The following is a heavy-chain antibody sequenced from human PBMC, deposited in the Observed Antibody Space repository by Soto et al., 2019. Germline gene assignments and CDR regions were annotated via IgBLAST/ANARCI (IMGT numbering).Heavy chain of an antibody. Sequence: GESLKLCCNASGYNFISYWIPWVRQTPGKGLEWMGRTDPSDSYTNYSPSFQGHVTISADKSISTAYLQWSSLQASDTAMYYCTKQGGRQPNDDWGQGALLTDS. D-gene: IGHD2-2*01. CDR3: TKQGGRQPNDD. CDR2: TDPSDSYT. J-gene: IGHJ4*02. CDR1: GYNFISYW. V-gene: IGHV5-10-1*01.